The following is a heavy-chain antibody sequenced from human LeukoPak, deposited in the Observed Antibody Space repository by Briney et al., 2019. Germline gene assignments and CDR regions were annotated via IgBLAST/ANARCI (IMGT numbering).Heavy chain of an antibody. D-gene: IGHD6-13*01. V-gene: IGHV3-53*01. Sequence: PGGSLRLSCAASGFTVSSNYMSWVRQAPGKGLERVSVIYSGGSTYYADSVKGRFTISRDNSKNTLYLQMNSLRAEDTAVYYCAILAAAGTYFDYWGQGTLVTVSS. CDR1: GFTVSSNY. J-gene: IGHJ4*02. CDR3: AILAAAGTYFDY. CDR2: IYSGGST.